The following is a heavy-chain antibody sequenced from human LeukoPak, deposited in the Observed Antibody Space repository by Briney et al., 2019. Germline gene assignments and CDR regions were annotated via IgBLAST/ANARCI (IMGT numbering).Heavy chain of an antibody. CDR3: AKELDSSGYFDY. CDR1: GFTFSNYD. V-gene: IGHV3-23*01. J-gene: IGHJ4*02. Sequence: GGSLRLSCAASGFTFSNYDMSWVRQAPRKGLEWVSGISGSGGSTYHADSVKGRFTISRDNSKNTLYLQMNSLRAEDTAVYYCAKELDSSGYFDYWGQGTLVTVSS. D-gene: IGHD3-22*01. CDR2: ISGSGGST.